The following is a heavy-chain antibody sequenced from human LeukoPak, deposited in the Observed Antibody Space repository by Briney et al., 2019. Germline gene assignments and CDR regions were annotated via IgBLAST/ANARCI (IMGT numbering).Heavy chain of an antibody. CDR1: GGTFSSYA. D-gene: IGHD2-21*02. Sequence: SVKVSCKASGGTFSSYAISWVRQAPGQGLEWMGRIIPILGIANYAQKFQGRVTITADKSTSTAYMELSSLRSEDTAVYYCASSYCGGDCHDAFDIWGQGTMVTVSS. J-gene: IGHJ3*02. CDR2: IIPILGIA. V-gene: IGHV1-69*04. CDR3: ASSYCGGDCHDAFDI.